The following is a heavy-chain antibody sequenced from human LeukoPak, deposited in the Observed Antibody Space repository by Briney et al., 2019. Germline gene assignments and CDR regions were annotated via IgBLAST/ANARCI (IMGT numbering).Heavy chain of an antibody. D-gene: IGHD3-10*01. CDR3: GRHGGATMVRGVLVNAFDI. V-gene: IGHV4-59*08. J-gene: IGHJ3*02. Sequence: PSETLSLTCTVSGGSISSYYWSRIRQPPGKGLEWIGYIFHSGSANYNPSLKGRVTISVDTSKNQFSLKLSSVTAADTAVYYCGRHGGATMVRGVLVNAFDIWGQGTMVTVSS. CDR1: GGSISSYY. CDR2: IFHSGSA.